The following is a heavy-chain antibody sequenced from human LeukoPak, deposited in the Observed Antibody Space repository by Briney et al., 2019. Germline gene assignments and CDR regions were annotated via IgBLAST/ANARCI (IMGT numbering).Heavy chain of an antibody. J-gene: IGHJ4*02. V-gene: IGHV3-33*08. D-gene: IGHD5-18*01. CDR2: IWYDGSNK. Sequence: GGSLRLSCAASGFTFSSYAMHWVRQAPGKGLEWVAVIWYDGSNKYYADSVKGRFTISRDNSKNTLYLQMNSLRAEDTAVYYCARVRGYSYGYYDRWGQGTLVTVSS. CDR3: ARVRGYSYGYYDR. CDR1: GFTFSSYA.